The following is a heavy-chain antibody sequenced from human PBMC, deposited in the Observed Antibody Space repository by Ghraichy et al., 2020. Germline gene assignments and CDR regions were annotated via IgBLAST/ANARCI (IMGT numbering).Heavy chain of an antibody. D-gene: IGHD3-9*01. J-gene: IGHJ6*02. CDR1: GFSFSDYA. CDR2: IRSKTYGRTT. V-gene: IGHV3-49*03. Sequence: GESLNISCAGSGFSFSDYAVTWFRQAPGKGLEWIGFIRSKTYGRTTEYAASVKGRFTISRDDSKSIAYLQMNSLKNEDTAMYYCSRDREEGHRDIVTARPYGMDVWGQGTTVILSS. CDR3: SRDREEGHRDIVTARPYGMDV.